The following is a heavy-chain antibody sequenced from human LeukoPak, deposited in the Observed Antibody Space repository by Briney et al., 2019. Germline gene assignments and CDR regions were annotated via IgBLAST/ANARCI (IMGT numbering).Heavy chain of an antibody. V-gene: IGHV1-18*01. CDR2: ISAYNGNT. CDR3: ARDGRGVWGSYRRALFDD. D-gene: IGHD3-16*02. Sequence: ASVNVSYTSSGYTFTNYGISWGRQAPGERLGWMGWISAYNGNTNYPKKLQGRVTMTTDTSTTTAYIELRSLRSDDTAVYYCARDGRGVWGSYRRALFDDWGQGTLVTVSS. CDR1: GYTFTNYG. J-gene: IGHJ4*02.